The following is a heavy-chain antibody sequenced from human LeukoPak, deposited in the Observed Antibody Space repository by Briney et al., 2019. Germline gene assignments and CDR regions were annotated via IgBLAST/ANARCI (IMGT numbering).Heavy chain of an antibody. D-gene: IGHD3-22*01. CDR3: ARDLDYFDSSGSHRRRNYFDY. J-gene: IGHJ4*02. V-gene: IGHV3-53*01. CDR2: IHSDGST. CDR1: GLTVSTNY. Sequence: PGGSLRLSCAASGLTVSTNYMTWVRQAPGKGLEWVSIIHSDGSTYYADSVKGRFTISRDSYKNTLYLQMNSLRGEDTAMYYCARDLDYFDSSGSHRRRNYFDYWGQGTLVTVSS.